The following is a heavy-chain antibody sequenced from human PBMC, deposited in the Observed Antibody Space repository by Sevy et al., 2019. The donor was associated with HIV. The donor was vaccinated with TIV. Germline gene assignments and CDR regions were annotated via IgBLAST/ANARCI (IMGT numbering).Heavy chain of an antibody. D-gene: IGHD3-22*01. CDR1: GFTFTDYA. Sequence: GGTLRLSCAASGFTFTDYAMKWVRQAPGKGLEWVSCISGSGGSTFHADSVKGRFTISRDNSKNTLYLQMNSLRAEDTAVHYCAKDYYAGSGYYPQGAFDIWGQGTMVTVSS. J-gene: IGHJ3*02. CDR2: ISGSGGST. V-gene: IGHV3-23*01. CDR3: AKDYYAGSGYYPQGAFDI.